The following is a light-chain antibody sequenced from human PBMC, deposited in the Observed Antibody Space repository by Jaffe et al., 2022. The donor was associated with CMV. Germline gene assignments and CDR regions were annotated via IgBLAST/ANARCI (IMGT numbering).Light chain of an antibody. CDR3: SSFTSRSTVV. CDR1: SRDVGGYSY. J-gene: IGLJ2*01. Sequence: QSALTQPASVSGSPGQSITISCTGTSRDVGGYSYVSWYQQYPGKAPKVMIYDVTNRPLGVSNRFSGSKSGNTASLTISGLQAEDEADYYCSSFTSRSTVVFGGGTKLTVL. CDR2: DVT. V-gene: IGLV2-14*03.